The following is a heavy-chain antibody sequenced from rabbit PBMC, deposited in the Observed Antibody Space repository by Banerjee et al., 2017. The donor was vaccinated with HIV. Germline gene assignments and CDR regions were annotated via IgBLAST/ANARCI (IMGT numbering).Heavy chain of an antibody. V-gene: IGHV1S40*01. D-gene: IGHD1-1*01. Sequence: QSLEESGGDLVKPGASLTLTCKASGFSFSSGYHMCWVRQAPGKGLEWIACIYAGNNGGTYASWAKGRFTISKTSSTTVTLQMTSLTGADTATYFCARDLTNNGGFYFNLWGPGTLVTVS. J-gene: IGHJ4*01. CDR2: IYAGNNGGT. CDR3: ARDLTNNGGFYFNL. CDR1: GFSFSSGYH.